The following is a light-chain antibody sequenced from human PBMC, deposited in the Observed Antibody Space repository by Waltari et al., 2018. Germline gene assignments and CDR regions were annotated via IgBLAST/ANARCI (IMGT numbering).Light chain of an antibody. Sequence: QSALTQPPSASGSPGQSVTISCTGTSSDVGTYNYVSWYQQHPGKAPKLMIYVVSKRPPGVPDRFSASKSGNTASLTVSGLQAEDEADYYCSSYTGRDMDIVFGGGTKLTVL. CDR1: SSDVGTYNY. CDR2: VVS. V-gene: IGLV2-8*01. CDR3: SSYTGRDMDIV. J-gene: IGLJ3*02.